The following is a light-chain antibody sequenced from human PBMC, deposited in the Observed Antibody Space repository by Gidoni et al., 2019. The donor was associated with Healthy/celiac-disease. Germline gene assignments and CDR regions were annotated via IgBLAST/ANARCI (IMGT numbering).Light chain of an antibody. CDR1: SGSIASNY. CDR3: QSYDSSNQV. Sequence: NFMLTQPHSVSESPGKPVTISCTRSSGSIASNYVQWYQQRPGSAPTTVIYEDNQRPSGGPDRFSGSIDSSSNSASLTISGLKTEDEADYYCQSYDSSNQVFGGGTKLTVL. CDR2: EDN. V-gene: IGLV6-57*04. J-gene: IGLJ2*01.